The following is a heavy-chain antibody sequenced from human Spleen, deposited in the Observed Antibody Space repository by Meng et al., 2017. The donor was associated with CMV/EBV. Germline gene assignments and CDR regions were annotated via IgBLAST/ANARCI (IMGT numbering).Heavy chain of an antibody. CDR1: GGSISSSSYY. J-gene: IGHJ3*02. CDR2: IYYSGST. D-gene: IGHD4-11*01. V-gene: IGHV4-39*07. Sequence: SETLSLTCTVSGGSISSSSYYWGWIRQPPGKGLEWIGSIYYSGSTYYNPSLKSRVTISVDTSKNQFSLKLSSVTAADTAVYFCVHSLDYSDFHTHDAFDIWGPGTMVTVSS. CDR3: VHSLDYSDFHTHDAFDI.